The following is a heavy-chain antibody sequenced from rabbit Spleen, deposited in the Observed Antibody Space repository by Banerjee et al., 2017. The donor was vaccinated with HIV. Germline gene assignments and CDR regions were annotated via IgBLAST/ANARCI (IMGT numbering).Heavy chain of an antibody. CDR1: GFDFSSYY. CDR2: IDPIFGIA. D-gene: IGHD6-1*01. Sequence: QQLVESGGGLVQPGGSLTLTCKASGFDFSSYYMTWVRQAPGKGLEWIGDIDPIFGIAVYASWVNGRFTISSHNAQNTLYLQLNSLTAADTATYFCVREAGYGGYGDANLWGQGTLVTVS. J-gene: IGHJ4*01. CDR3: VREAGYGGYGDANL. V-gene: IGHV1S7*01.